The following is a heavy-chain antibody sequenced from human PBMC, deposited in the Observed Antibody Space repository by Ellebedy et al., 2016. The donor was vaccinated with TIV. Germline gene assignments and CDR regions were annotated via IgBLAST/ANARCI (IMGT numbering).Heavy chain of an antibody. CDR2: IYYSGST. CDR1: GGSVSSGSYY. CDR3: ARVSAWGPRGWFDP. J-gene: IGHJ5*02. V-gene: IGHV4-61*01. Sequence: SETLSLXXTVSGGSVSSGSYYWSWIRQPPGKGLEWIGYIYYSGSTNYNPSLKSRVTISVDTSKNQFSLKLSSVTAADTAVYYCARVSAWGPRGWFDPWGQGTLVTVSS. D-gene: IGHD7-27*01.